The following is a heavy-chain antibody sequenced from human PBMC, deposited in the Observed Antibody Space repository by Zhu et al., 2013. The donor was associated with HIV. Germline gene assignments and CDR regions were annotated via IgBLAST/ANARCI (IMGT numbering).Heavy chain of an antibody. V-gene: IGHV1-46*01. D-gene: IGHD2-21*01. CDR2: INPSGDNT. J-gene: IGHJ4*02. Sequence: QVQLVQSGAEVREPGASVKVSCKTSAYTFSNSFIHWVRQAPGQGLEWMGIINPSGDNTKYAQKFQGRVSLTRDTSTSTVYMELTSLSSEDTAVYYCARDHEDILLNYWGQGTLVTVSS. CDR3: ARDHEDILLNY. CDR1: AYTFSNSF.